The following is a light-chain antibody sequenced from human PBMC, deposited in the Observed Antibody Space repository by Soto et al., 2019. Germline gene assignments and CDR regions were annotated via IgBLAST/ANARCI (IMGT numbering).Light chain of an antibody. CDR1: SNDVGHSRC. CDR2: EVS. Sequence: QSALTQPPSASGSPGQSVTISCTGNSNDVGHSRCISWYQQHPGKGPKLIIYEVSKRPSGVPDRFSGSKSGNTASLSVSGLQDEDEADYFCNAQADNGKHVFGTGTKVTVL. V-gene: IGLV2-8*01. CDR3: NAQADNGKHV. J-gene: IGLJ1*01.